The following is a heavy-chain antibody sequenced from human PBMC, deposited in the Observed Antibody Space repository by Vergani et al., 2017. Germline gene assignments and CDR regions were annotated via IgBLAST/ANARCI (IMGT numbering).Heavy chain of an antibody. Sequence: QVQLQESGPGLVKPSQTLSLTCTVSGGSISSGSYYWSWIRQPAGKGLEWIGRIYTSGSTNYNPSLKSRVTISVDRSKNQFSLKLSSVTAADTAVYYCARGHRPDSSGWSGRYYYYYGMDVWGQGTTVTVSS. J-gene: IGHJ6*02. CDR2: IYTSGST. V-gene: IGHV4-61*02. CDR3: ARGHRPDSSGWSGRYYYYYGMDV. CDR1: GGSISSGSYY. D-gene: IGHD6-19*01.